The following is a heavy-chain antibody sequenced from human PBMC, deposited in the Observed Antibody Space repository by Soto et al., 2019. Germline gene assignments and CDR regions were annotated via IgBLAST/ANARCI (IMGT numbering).Heavy chain of an antibody. D-gene: IGHD6-13*01. CDR2: IYYSGST. CDR3: ARDSSSWTTGLLDY. Sequence: SETLSLTCTVSGGSISSRGYHWSWIRQPPGKGLEWIGCIYYSGSTYYNPSLKSRVTMSLDTSKNQFSLKLSSVIAADTAVYYCARDSSSWTTGLLDYWGQGTLVTVSS. J-gene: IGHJ4*02. V-gene: IGHV4-30-4*01. CDR1: GGSISSRGYH.